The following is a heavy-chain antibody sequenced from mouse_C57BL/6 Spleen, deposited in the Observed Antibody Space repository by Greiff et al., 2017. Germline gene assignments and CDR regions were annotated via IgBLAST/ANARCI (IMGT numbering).Heavy chain of an antibody. CDR3: SRHADYYGSSYDWYFDV. D-gene: IGHD1-1*01. V-gene: IGHV5-9*01. J-gene: IGHJ1*03. Sequence: EVKLMESGGGLVKPGGSLKLSCAASGFTFSSYTMSWVRQTPEKRLEWVATISGGGGNTYYPDSVKGRFTISRDTAKNTLYLQMSSLRSEDTALYYCSRHADYYGSSYDWYFDVWGTGTTVTVSS. CDR2: ISGGGGNT. CDR1: GFTFSSYT.